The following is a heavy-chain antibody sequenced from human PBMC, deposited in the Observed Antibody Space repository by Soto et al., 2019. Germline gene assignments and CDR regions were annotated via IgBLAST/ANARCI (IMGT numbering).Heavy chain of an antibody. Sequence: QVQLQQWGAGLLKPSETLSLTCAVYGGSFSGYYWSWIRQPPGKGLEWIGEINHSGSTNYNPSLKSRVTISVDTSKNQFSLKLSSVTAADTAVYYCAREEILTGYYPFDYWGQGTLVTVSS. V-gene: IGHV4-34*01. CDR1: GGSFSGYY. CDR3: AREEILTGYYPFDY. D-gene: IGHD3-9*01. CDR2: INHSGST. J-gene: IGHJ4*02.